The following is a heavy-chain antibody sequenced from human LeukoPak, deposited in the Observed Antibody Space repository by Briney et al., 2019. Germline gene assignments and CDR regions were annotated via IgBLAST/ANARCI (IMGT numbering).Heavy chain of an antibody. V-gene: IGHV1-8*01. CDR1: GYTFTRYD. CDR3: AKGYCSSTSCPWVYCYYGMDV. CDR2: MNPNSGNT. D-gene: IGHD2-2*01. Sequence: SVQVSCKASGYTFTRYDINWVRQATGHGLAWMGWMNPNSGNTGYAQKFQGRVTMTRNTSISTAYMELSSLRSEDTAVYYCAKGYCSSTSCPWVYCYYGMDVWGQGTTVTVSS. J-gene: IGHJ6*02.